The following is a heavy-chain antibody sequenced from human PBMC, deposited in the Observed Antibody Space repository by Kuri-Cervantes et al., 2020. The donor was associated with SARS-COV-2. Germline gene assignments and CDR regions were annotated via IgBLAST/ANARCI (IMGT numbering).Heavy chain of an antibody. CDR1: GFTFSSYA. CDR2: ISGSGGST. Sequence: GESLKISCAASGFTFSSYAMSWVRQAPGKGLEWVSAISGSGGSTYYADSVKDRFTISRDNSKNTLYLQMNSLRAEDTAVYYCASGYSGSYSYFQHWGQGTLVTVSS. D-gene: IGHD1-26*01. CDR3: ASGYSGSYSYFQH. V-gene: IGHV3-23*01. J-gene: IGHJ1*01.